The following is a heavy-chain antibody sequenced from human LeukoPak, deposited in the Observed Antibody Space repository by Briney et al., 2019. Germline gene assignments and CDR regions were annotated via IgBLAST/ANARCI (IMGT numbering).Heavy chain of an antibody. CDR3: TTDSQLVSY. Sequence: NPSETLSLTCAVSGYSISSSSWWGWIRQPPGKGLEWIAYIYHSGTTYYNPSLQSRVTMSVDTSKNQFSLKLSSVTAVDTAVYYCTTDSQLVSYWGQGTLVTVSS. CDR2: IYHSGTT. V-gene: IGHV4-28*03. CDR1: GYSISSSSW. D-gene: IGHD6-6*01. J-gene: IGHJ4*02.